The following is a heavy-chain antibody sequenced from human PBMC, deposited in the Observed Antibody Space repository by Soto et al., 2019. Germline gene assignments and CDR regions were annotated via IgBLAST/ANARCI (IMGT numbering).Heavy chain of an antibody. CDR2: INHSGST. V-gene: IGHV4-34*01. CDR1: CGSFSGYY. Sequence: SETLSLTCAVYCGSFSGYYWSWIRQPPGKGLEWIGEINHSGSTNYNPSLKSRVTISVDTSKNQFSLKLSSVTAADTAVYYCARGPRSMVNVYYYYYGMDVWGQGTTVTVSS. CDR3: ARGPRSMVNVYYYYYGMDV. D-gene: IGHD2-2*01. J-gene: IGHJ6*02.